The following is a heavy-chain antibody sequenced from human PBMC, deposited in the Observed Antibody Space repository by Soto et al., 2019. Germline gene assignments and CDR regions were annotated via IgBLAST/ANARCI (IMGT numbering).Heavy chain of an antibody. CDR3: ARERKAARPRGYYYYGMDV. J-gene: IGHJ6*02. CDR1: GYTFTSYG. Sequence: GASVKVSCKASGYTFTSYGISWVRQAPGQGLEWMGWISAYNGNTNYAQKLQGRVTMTTDTSTSTAYMELRSLRSDDTAVYYCARERKAARPRGYYYYGMDVWGQGTTVTVSS. V-gene: IGHV1-18*04. CDR2: ISAYNGNT. D-gene: IGHD6-6*01.